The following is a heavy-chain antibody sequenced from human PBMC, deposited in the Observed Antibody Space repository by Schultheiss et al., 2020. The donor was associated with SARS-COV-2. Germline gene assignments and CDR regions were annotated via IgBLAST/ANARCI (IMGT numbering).Heavy chain of an antibody. Sequence: SETLSLTCTVSGGSISSYYWSWIRQPPGKGLEWIGYIYYSGSTNYNPSLKSRVTMSVDTSKNQFSLKLSSVTAADTAVYYCARSIAARPVCWFDPWGQGTLVTVSS. CDR3: ARSIAARPVCWFDP. CDR1: GGSISSYY. J-gene: IGHJ5*02. D-gene: IGHD6-6*01. CDR2: IYYSGST. V-gene: IGHV4-59*01.